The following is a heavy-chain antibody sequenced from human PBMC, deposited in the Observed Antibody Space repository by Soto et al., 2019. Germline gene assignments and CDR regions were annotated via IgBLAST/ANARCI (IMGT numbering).Heavy chain of an antibody. D-gene: IGHD6-13*01. V-gene: IGHV3-7*01. CDR2: IKQDGSEK. CDR1: GFTFSSYW. J-gene: IGHJ4*02. Sequence: GGSLRLSCAASGFTFSSYWMSWVRQAPGKGLEWVANIKQDGSEKYYVDSVKGRFTISRDNAKNSLYLQMNSLRAEDTAVYYCARDYPRASSTYFDYWGQGTLVTVSS. CDR3: ARDYPRASSTYFDY.